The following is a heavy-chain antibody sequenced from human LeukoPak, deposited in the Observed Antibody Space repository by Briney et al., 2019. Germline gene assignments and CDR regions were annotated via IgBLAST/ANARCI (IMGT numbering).Heavy chain of an antibody. J-gene: IGHJ6*02. CDR1: GGSISSYY. Sequence: SETLSLTCTVSGGSISSYYWSWIRQPPGKGLEWIGYIYYGGGTNYNPSLKSRVTISVDTSKNQFSLKLSSVTAADTAVYYCARDYSEMRTVPGYYYGMDVWGQGTTVTVSS. V-gene: IGHV4-59*01. CDR3: ARDYSEMRTVPGYYYGMDV. CDR2: IYYGGGT. D-gene: IGHD3-10*01.